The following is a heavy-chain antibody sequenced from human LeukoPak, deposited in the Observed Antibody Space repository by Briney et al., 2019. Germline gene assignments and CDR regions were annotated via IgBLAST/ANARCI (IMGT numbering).Heavy chain of an antibody. V-gene: IGHV1-46*01. CDR3: ARARDTSGYCYFDY. J-gene: IGHJ4*02. D-gene: IGHD3-22*01. CDR2: INSRGVST. CDR1: GYIFTTYS. Sequence: ASVRVSCTPSGYIFTTYSMHWVRQAPGQGLEWMGMINSRGVSTSYAQKFQGRVTVTRDTSTSTVYMELSSLRTQDTAVYYCARARDTSGYCYFDYWGQGDLVTVSS.